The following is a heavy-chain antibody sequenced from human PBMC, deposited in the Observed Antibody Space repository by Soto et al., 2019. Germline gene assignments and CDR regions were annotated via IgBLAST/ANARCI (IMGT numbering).Heavy chain of an antibody. CDR1: GGTFDNFI. V-gene: IGHV1-69*01. D-gene: IGHD1-26*01. CDR3: ARNGPYSSSLSRYSGMDV. Sequence: QVQLVQSGAEVKEPGSSVRVSCKASGGTFDNFIMNWVRQTPGQGLEWMGGIVPMLGTPTYAEKFKGRVTISATGSPTTTYMEGPSLRSEDTALYSCARNGPYSSSLSRYSGMDVWGQGTTVTVSS. CDR2: IVPMLGTP. J-gene: IGHJ6*02.